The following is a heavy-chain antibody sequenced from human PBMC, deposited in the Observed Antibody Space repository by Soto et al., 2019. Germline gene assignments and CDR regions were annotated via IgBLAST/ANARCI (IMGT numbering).Heavy chain of an antibody. CDR2: TYPGDSET. CDR1: GYSFTSFC. Sequence: GESLNIACKGYGYSFTSFCIGWVRQLPGKGLGWVGITYPGDSETRYSTSFQGQVTISADKSISTAYLQWSSPKATATAMYSCARCGIAVAGPLDYYGMDVWGQGTTVTVSS. J-gene: IGHJ6*02. V-gene: IGHV5-51*01. D-gene: IGHD6-19*01. CDR3: ARCGIAVAGPLDYYGMDV.